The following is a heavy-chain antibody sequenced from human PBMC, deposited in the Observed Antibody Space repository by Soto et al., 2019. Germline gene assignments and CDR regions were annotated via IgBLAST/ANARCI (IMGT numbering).Heavy chain of an antibody. Sequence: GGSLRLSCAASGFIFNKYSMSWVRQAPGKGLEWISYISANSRTVYYADSVKGRFTISRDNARNSLYLHMDSPRAEDTAVYYCVTGLYYQPGADCYDAFDIWGRGTMVTVSS. CDR3: VTGLYYQPGADCYDAFDI. J-gene: IGHJ3*02. CDR1: GFIFNKYS. D-gene: IGHD2-21*02. V-gene: IGHV3-48*01. CDR2: ISANSRTV.